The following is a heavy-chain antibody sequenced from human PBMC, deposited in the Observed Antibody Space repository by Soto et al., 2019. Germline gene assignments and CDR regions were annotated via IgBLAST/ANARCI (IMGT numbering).Heavy chain of an antibody. CDR3: ATHPHIDYPYYYYYMDV. Sequence: EVQLVQSGAEVKKPGESLKISCKGSGYSFTTYWIGWVRQMPGKGLEWMGIIYPGDSDTRYSPSFHGQVTITADKSISTAYLHWTSLKASDTAMYYCATHPHIDYPYYYYYMDVWGKGTTVTVSS. D-gene: IGHD4-17*01. CDR2: IYPGDSDT. J-gene: IGHJ6*03. V-gene: IGHV5-51*01. CDR1: GYSFTTYW.